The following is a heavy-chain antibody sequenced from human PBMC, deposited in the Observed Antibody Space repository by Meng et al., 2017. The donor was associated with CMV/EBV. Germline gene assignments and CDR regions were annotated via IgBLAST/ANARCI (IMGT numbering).Heavy chain of an antibody. D-gene: IGHD2-2*02. CDR3: ATRVVPAAIEILAFDI. CDR2: FDPEDGET. V-gene: IGHV1-24*01. CDR1: GYTLTELS. J-gene: IGHJ3*02. Sequence: ASVKVSCKVSGYTLTELSMHWVRQAPGKGLEWMGGFDPEDGETIYAQKFQGRVTMTEDTSTDTAYMELSSLRSEDTAVYYCATRVVPAAIEILAFDIWDQGTMVTVSS.